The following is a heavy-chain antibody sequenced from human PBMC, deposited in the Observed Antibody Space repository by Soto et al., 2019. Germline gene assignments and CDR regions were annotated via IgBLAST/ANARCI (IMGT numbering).Heavy chain of an antibody. CDR1: GFIFSDFW. CDR3: ARHGHYCMDV. CDR2: MNPDGTVI. Sequence: EVQLVESGGGLVQPGGSLRLSCAASGFIFSDFWMTWVRQSPGKGLEWVANMNPDGTVINYADCVKGRFTISRDNAEKSLYLQMNSLRAEATAVFYCARHGHYCMDVWGRGTTVTVSS. J-gene: IGHJ6*04. V-gene: IGHV3-7*01.